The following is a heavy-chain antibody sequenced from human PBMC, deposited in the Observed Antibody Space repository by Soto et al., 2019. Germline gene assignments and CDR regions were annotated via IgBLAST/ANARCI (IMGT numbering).Heavy chain of an antibody. Sequence: GGSLRLSCAASGFTFSSYSMNWVRQAPGKGLEWVSSISSSSSYIYYADSVKGRFTISRDNAKNSLYLQMNSLRAEDTAVYYCARAISSSPINAFDIWGQGTMVTVSS. J-gene: IGHJ3*02. CDR1: GFTFSSYS. D-gene: IGHD6-6*01. CDR2: ISSSSSYI. CDR3: ARAISSSPINAFDI. V-gene: IGHV3-21*01.